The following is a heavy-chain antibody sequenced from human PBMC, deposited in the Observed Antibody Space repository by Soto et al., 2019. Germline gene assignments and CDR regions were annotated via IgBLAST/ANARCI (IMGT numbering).Heavy chain of an antibody. CDR2: IIPILGIA. CDR3: ARDPASNYYGSGSVNDY. CDR1: GGTFSSYN. V-gene: IGHV1-69*04. J-gene: IGHJ4*02. Sequence: ASVKVSCKASGGTFSSYNISWVRQAPGQGLEWMGRIIPILGIANYAQKFQGRVTITADKSTSTAYMELSSLRSEDTAVYYCARDPASNYYGSGSVNDYWGQGTLVTVSS. D-gene: IGHD3-10*01.